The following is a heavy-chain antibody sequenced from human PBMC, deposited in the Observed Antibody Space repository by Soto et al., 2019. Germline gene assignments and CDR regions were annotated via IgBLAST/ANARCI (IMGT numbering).Heavy chain of an antibody. V-gene: IGHV1-18*01. CDR1: GYTFTSYG. J-gene: IGHJ6*03. CDR3: AREKGCSSTSCHYSYYYYMDV. Sequence: GASVKVSCKASGYTFTSYGISWVRQAPGQGLEWMGWISAYNGNTNYAQKLQGRVTMTTDTSTSTAYMELRSLRSDDTAVYYCAREKGCSSTSCHYSYYYYMDVWGKGTTVTVSS. D-gene: IGHD2-2*01. CDR2: ISAYNGNT.